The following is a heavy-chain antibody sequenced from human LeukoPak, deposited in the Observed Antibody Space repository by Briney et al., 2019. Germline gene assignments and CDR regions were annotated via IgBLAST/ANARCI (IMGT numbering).Heavy chain of an antibody. V-gene: IGHV3-30*18. Sequence: GGSLRLSCAASGFTFSYYWMTWVRQAPGKGLEWVAVMSFDGSNTYYADSVKGRFTISRDISKNTLYLQMNGLRLEDTAVYYCAKQEIGTTWSVGYWGQGTLVTVSS. CDR2: MSFDGSNT. D-gene: IGHD1-14*01. J-gene: IGHJ4*02. CDR3: AKQEIGTTWSVGY. CDR1: GFTFSYYW.